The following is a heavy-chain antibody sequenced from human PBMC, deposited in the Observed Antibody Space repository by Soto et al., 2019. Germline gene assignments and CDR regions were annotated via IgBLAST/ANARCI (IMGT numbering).Heavy chain of an antibody. CDR1: GFTFSSCA. V-gene: IGHV3-23*01. J-gene: IGHJ4*02. Sequence: EVQLLESGGGLVQPGGSLRLSCAASGFTFSSCAMSWVRQAPGKGLEWVSGITGSGGSTYYADSVKGRFTISRDNSKNTLSLQMDSLRAEDTAVYYCAKSRPPIDWGQGTLVTVSS. D-gene: IGHD6-6*01. CDR3: AKSRPPID. CDR2: ITGSGGST.